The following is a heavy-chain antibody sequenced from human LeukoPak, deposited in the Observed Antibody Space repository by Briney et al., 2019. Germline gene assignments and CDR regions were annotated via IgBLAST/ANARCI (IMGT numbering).Heavy chain of an antibody. CDR1: GFTFSSYA. CDR2: IWYDGSNK. Sequence: PGGSQRLFCAASGFTFSSYAMHWVRQAPGKGLEWVAVIWYDGSNKYYADSVKGRFTVSRDNSKNTLYLQMSNLRAEDTAVYFCARGGGLDVWGQGATVTVSS. J-gene: IGHJ6*02. V-gene: IGHV3-33*01. D-gene: IGHD3-16*01. CDR3: ARGGGLDV.